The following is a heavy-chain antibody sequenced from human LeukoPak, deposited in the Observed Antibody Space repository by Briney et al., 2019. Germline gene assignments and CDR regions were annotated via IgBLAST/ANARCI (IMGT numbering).Heavy chain of an antibody. CDR3: ARLNGYYCSSTSCYPPSYYFDY. V-gene: IGHV4-34*01. CDR2: INHSGST. D-gene: IGHD2-2*01. J-gene: IGHJ4*02. Sequence: SETLSLTCAVYGGSFSGYYWSWIRQPPGKGLEWIGEINHSGSTNYNPSLKSRVTISVDTSKNQFSLKLSSVTAADTAVYYCARLNGYYCSSTSCYPPSYYFDYWGQGTLVTVSS. CDR1: GGSFSGYY.